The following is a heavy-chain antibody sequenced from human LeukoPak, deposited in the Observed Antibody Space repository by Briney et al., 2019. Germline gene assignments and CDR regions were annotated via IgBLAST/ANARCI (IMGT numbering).Heavy chain of an antibody. V-gene: IGHV3-21*01. J-gene: IGHJ4*02. CDR3: AGDSVGISTDY. Sequence: GGSLRLSCAASGFTFDDYDMSWVRQAPGKGLEWVSSISSSSSYIYYADSVKGRFTISRDNAKNSLYLQMNSLRAEDTAVYYCAGDSVGISTDYWGQGTLVTVSS. D-gene: IGHD2-15*01. CDR2: ISSSSSYI. CDR1: GFTFDDYD.